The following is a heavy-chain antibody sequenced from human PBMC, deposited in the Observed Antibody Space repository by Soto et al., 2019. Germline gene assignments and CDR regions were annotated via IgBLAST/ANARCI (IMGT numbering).Heavy chain of an antibody. J-gene: IGHJ6*02. D-gene: IGHD2-15*01. CDR2: IVVASGQT. Sequence: AVKVSCKASGSGFIRSGIQWVRQAHGQRLEWIGWIVVASGQTNYAQNFRGRVAITRDTSTATAYIELTGLTSEDTAVYFCSADRPDIGVGWWVWGQGNTVTVSS. V-gene: IGHV1-58*02. CDR3: SADRPDIGVGWWV. CDR1: GSGFIRSG.